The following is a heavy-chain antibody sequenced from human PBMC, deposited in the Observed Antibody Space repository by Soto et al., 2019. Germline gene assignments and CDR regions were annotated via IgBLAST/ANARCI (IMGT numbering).Heavy chain of an antibody. CDR3: AREYGFGELLWNYGMDV. D-gene: IGHD3-10*01. CDR1: GFTFSSYA. J-gene: IGHJ6*02. Sequence: QVQLVESGGGVVQPGRSLRLSCAASGFTFSSYAMHWVRQAPGKGLEWVAVISYDGSNKYYADSVKGRFTISRDNSKNTPYLQMNSLRAEDTAVYYCAREYGFGELLWNYGMDVWGQGTTVTVSS. V-gene: IGHV3-30-3*01. CDR2: ISYDGSNK.